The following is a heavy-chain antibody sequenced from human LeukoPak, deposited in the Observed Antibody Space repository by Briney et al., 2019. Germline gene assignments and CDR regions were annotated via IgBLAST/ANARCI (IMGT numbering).Heavy chain of an antibody. D-gene: IGHD3-10*01. J-gene: IGHJ4*02. CDR3: ARGSWFGELLYDYFDY. Sequence: GGSLRLSCAASGFTFSSYGMHWVRQAPGKGVEGVAVIWYDGSNKYYADSVKGRFTISRDNSKNTLYLQMNSLRAEDTAVYYCARGSWFGELLYDYFDYWGQGTLVTVSS. CDR2: IWYDGSNK. V-gene: IGHV3-33*01. CDR1: GFTFSSYG.